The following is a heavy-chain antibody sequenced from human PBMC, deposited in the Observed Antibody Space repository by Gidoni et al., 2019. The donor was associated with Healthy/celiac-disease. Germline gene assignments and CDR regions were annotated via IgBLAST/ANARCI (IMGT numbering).Heavy chain of an antibody. CDR2: ISYDGSTK. V-gene: IGHV3-30*18. CDR3: AKCYSNYDVCNFDY. J-gene: IGHJ4*02. D-gene: IGHD4-4*01. CDR1: GFTFSSYG. Sequence: QVQLVESGGGVVQPGRSLRRSWAASGFTFSSYGMHWVRQAPGKGLEWVAVISYDGSTKYYADSVKGRFTISRDNSKNTLYLQMNSLRAEDTAVYYCAKCYSNYDVCNFDYWGQGTLVTVSS.